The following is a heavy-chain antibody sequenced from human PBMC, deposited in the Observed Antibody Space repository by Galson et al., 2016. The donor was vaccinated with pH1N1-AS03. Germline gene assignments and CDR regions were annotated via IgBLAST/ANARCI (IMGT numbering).Heavy chain of an antibody. CDR2: ISSRSSDI. V-gene: IGHV3-21*01. J-gene: IGHJ4*02. Sequence: LRLSCAASGFTFSSYSVNWVRQAPGKGLEWVSSISSRSSDIYYADSVKGRFTISRDNARRSLYLQMNSLRAEDTAVYYCATNIEQKYTSKWYKFDHWGPGTLVTVSS. D-gene: IGHD6-13*01. CDR3: ATNIEQKYTSKWYKFDH. CDR1: GFTFSSYS.